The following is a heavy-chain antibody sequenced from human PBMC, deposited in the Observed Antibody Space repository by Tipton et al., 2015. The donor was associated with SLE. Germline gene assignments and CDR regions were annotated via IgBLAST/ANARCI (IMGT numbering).Heavy chain of an antibody. CDR1: GGSISSHY. CDR3: AREAGITMVRGALIHAFDI. Sequence: TLSLTCTVSGGSISSHYWSWIRQPPGKGLEWIGYIYYSGSTNYNPSLKSRVTISVDTSKNQFSLKLSSVTAADTAVYYCAREAGITMVRGALIHAFDIWGKGTMVTVSS. D-gene: IGHD3-10*01. V-gene: IGHV4-59*11. CDR2: IYYSGST. J-gene: IGHJ3*02.